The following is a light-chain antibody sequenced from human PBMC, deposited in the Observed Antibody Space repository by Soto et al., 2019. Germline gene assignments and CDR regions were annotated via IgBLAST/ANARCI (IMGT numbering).Light chain of an antibody. CDR1: QSISNW. CDR2: KAS. CDR3: QQYNVYPRT. V-gene: IGKV1-5*03. Sequence: DIQMIQSPSTLSAAVGDRVTITCRASQSISNWLAWYQQKPGKAPKLLIYKASGLESGVPSRFSGSGSGTEFTLAISSLQPDDFATYYCQQYNVYPRTFGQGTKVEMK. J-gene: IGKJ1*01.